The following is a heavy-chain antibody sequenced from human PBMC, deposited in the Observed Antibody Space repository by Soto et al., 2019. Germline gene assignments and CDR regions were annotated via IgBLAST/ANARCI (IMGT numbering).Heavy chain of an antibody. CDR3: TRDWFDYYGSGNYYPRFDP. V-gene: IGHV3-74*01. CDR2: INSDGDTS. D-gene: IGHD3-10*01. J-gene: IGHJ5*02. CDR1: GFGFHTYW. Sequence: GGSLRLSCVASGFGFHTYWRHWVRQVPGKGLVCVARINSDGDTSTYADSVKGRFSISRDNTKNTLFLQMNGLRDDDTAVYYCTRDWFDYYGSGNYYPRFDPWGQGALVTVSS.